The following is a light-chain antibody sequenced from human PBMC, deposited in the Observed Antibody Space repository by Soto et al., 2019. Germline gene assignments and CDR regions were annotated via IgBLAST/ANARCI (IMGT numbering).Light chain of an antibody. Sequence: EIVLTHSPGTLSLSPCERATLSCSASQSVSNNYLAWYQQKPGQAPRLLIYGASNRATGIPDRFSGSGSGTEFTLTISSLQSEDFAVYYCQQYNNWPPVTFGQGTKVDIK. CDR2: GAS. J-gene: IGKJ1*01. V-gene: IGKV3D-15*01. CDR3: QQYNNWPPVT. CDR1: QSVSNN.